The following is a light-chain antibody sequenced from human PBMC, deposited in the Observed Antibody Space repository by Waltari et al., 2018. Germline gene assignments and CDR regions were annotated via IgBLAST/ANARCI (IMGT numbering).Light chain of an antibody. Sequence: AVQMTQSPSSLSASVGDRVTITCRASQAIRNELGWYQQKPGKAPKLLIYAASRLQSGVPSRFSGSGSGTDFSLTISSLQPEDFATYYCLQDNNYPLSFGQGT. CDR1: QAIRNE. CDR3: LQDNNYPLS. CDR2: AAS. J-gene: IGKJ2*03. V-gene: IGKV1-6*01.